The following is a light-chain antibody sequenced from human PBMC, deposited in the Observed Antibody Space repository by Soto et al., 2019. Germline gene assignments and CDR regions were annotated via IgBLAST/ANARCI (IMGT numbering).Light chain of an antibody. V-gene: IGKV1-5*03. CDR3: QQYKSYSPT. CDR2: TAS. CDR1: QSISNC. Sequence: DTQMTQSPSTLSASVGDRVTITCRASQSISNCLAWYQQRPGRAPNLLIHTASTLKSGVPSRFSGSGSGTEFTLTISSLQPDDFATYYCQQYKSYSPTFGKGTKVEIK. J-gene: IGKJ1*01.